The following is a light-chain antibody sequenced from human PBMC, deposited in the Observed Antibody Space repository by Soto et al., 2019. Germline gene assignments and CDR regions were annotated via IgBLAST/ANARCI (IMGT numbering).Light chain of an antibody. CDR2: GTS. CDR3: QQSYRSPLN. V-gene: IGKV1-39*01. Sequence: DIQMTQSPLSLSASVGESVTITCRASQNISHFLNWYQQKPGKPPRLLIFGTSNLQSGVPSRFRGSRSATDFGLTISGLQPEDFSTYICQQSYRSPLNFGPGTRVA. J-gene: IGKJ3*01. CDR1: QNISHF.